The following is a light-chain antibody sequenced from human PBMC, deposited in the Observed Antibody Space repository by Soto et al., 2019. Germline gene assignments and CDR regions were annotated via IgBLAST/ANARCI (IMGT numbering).Light chain of an antibody. CDR2: YAS. CDR1: LTVSTN. CDR3: QQYNNWPPWT. Sequence: GMSQSPATVSVCQGERVTLSCRASLTVSTNLAWYQQKPGQAPRLLIYYASTRATGTPARFSGSGSETEFTLTISSLQSEDSAVYYCQQYNNWPPWTFGQGTKVDI. V-gene: IGKV3-15*01. J-gene: IGKJ1*01.